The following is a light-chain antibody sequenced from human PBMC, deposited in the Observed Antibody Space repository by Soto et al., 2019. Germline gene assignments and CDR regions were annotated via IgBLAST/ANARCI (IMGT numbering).Light chain of an antibody. CDR2: GAS. CDR1: QSLSSSY. Sequence: EIVLTQSPGTLSLSPGERATLSCRASQSLSSSYLAWYQQKPGQAPRLLIYGASSRATGIPDRFSGSGSGTDFTLTISRLEPEDLALYYCQQYGSSPWTFGQGAKVAIK. J-gene: IGKJ1*01. CDR3: QQYGSSPWT. V-gene: IGKV3-20*01.